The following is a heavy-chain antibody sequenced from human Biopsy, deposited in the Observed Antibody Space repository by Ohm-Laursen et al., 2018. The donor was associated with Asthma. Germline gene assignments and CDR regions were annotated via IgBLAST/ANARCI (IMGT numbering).Heavy chain of an antibody. J-gene: IGHJ4*02. D-gene: IGHD2-21*02. V-gene: IGHV4-59*01. CDR2: IYYSGST. CDR3: ARGISRVTGLFDHFDS. CDR1: GVSISRDY. Sequence: TLSLTCTVSGVSISRDYWSWIRQPPGKGLEWIGHIYYSGSTNYQPSLKSRVTISVDTSKNQFSLKLRSVTAADAAVYYCARGISRVTGLFDHFDSWGQGTLVTVSS.